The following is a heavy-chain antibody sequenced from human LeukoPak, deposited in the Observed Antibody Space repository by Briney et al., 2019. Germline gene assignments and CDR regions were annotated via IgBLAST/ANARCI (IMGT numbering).Heavy chain of an antibody. CDR1: GYTFTGYY. D-gene: IGHD5-24*01. Sequence: GASVKVSCKASGYTFTGYYMHWVRQAPGQGLEWMGWINPNSGGTNYAQKFQGRVTMTRDTSISTAYMELSRLRSDDTAVYYCATVRWLQSHPFDYWGQGTLVTVSS. V-gene: IGHV1-2*02. CDR2: INPNSGGT. J-gene: IGHJ4*02. CDR3: ATVRWLQSHPFDY.